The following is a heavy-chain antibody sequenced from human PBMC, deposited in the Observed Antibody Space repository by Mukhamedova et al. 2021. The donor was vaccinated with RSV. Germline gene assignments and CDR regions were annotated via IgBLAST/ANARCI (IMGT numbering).Heavy chain of an antibody. CDR2: GGRT. V-gene: IGHV4-39*01. Sequence: GGRTYYNPSLKSRVTISVDTSKNQFSLKLSSVTAADTAVYYCASRYQLLEWCYWGQGTLVTVAS. J-gene: IGHJ4*02. CDR3: ASRYQLLEWCY. D-gene: IGHD2-2*01.